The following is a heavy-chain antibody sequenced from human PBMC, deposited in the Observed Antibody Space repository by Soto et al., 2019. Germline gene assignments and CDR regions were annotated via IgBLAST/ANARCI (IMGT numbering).Heavy chain of an antibody. CDR2: INAGNGNT. Sequence: ASGKLSCKASGYTFTSYARHWVLHAPGQRLEWMGWINAGNGNTKYSQKFQGRVTITRDTSTSTVYMELSSLRSEDTAVYYCAREKRASSGYSTPPRYYYYRMAVSGQGTTITVSS. CDR3: AREKRASSGYSTPPRYYYYRMAV. V-gene: IGHV1-3*01. CDR1: GYTFTSYA. J-gene: IGHJ6*02. D-gene: IGHD3-22*01.